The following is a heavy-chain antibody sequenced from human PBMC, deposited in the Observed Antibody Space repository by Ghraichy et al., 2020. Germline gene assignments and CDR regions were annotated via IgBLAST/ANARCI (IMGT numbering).Heavy chain of an antibody. V-gene: IGHV3-23*01. CDR1: GFTFSSYA. Sequence: GESLNISCAASGFTFSSYAMSWVRQAPGKGLEWVSAISGSGGSTYYADSVKGRFTISRDNSKNTLYLQMNSLRAEDTAVYYCAKDPAVSPGLFDYWGQGTLVTVSS. J-gene: IGHJ4*02. CDR2: ISGSGGST. CDR3: AKDPAVSPGLFDY.